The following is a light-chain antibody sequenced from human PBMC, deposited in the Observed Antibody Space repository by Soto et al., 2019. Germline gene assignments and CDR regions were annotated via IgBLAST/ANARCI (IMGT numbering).Light chain of an antibody. J-gene: IGKJ4*01. CDR3: QQYDRWPLT. CDR1: QSVRDN. Sequence: EIMMAQSPATLSVSPGERATLSCRASQSVRDNLAWYQQKPGQAPRLLMYGGFTRAIGIPARFSGIGSGTEFTLTISSLQSEDFAIYYCQQYDRWPLTFGGGTKVDIK. CDR2: GGF. V-gene: IGKV3D-15*01.